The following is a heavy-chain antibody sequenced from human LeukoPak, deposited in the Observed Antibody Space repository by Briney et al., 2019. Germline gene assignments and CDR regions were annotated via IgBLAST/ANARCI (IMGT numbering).Heavy chain of an antibody. CDR2: IYTSGST. V-gene: IGHV4-4*07. CDR3: ARDLRFCSSTSCFQNLDY. J-gene: IGHJ4*02. CDR1: GASINSYY. Sequence: SETLSLTCTVSGASINSYYWSWIRQPAGKGLEWIGRIYTSGSTNYNPSLKSRVTISVDTSKNQFSLKLSSVTAADTAVYYCARDLRFCSSTSCFQNLDYWGQGTLVTVSS. D-gene: IGHD2-2*01.